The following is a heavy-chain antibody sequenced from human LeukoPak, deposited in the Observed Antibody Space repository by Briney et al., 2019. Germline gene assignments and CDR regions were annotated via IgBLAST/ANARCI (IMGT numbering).Heavy chain of an antibody. Sequence: GESLKISCKGSGYSFTSYWISWVRQMPGKGLEWVGRIDPSDSYTNYSPSFQGHVTISADKSISTAYLQWSSLKASDTAMYYCARQGLDSSGYYPGTFDIWGQGTMVTVSS. CDR1: GYSFTSYW. CDR3: ARQGLDSSGYYPGTFDI. J-gene: IGHJ3*02. D-gene: IGHD3-22*01. CDR2: IDPSDSYT. V-gene: IGHV5-10-1*01.